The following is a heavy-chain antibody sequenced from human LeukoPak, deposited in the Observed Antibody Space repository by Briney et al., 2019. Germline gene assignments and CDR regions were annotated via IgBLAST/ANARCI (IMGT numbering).Heavy chain of an antibody. CDR2: ISGSGGST. CDR3: ARDKGQVRYGFDP. CDR1: GFTFSSYG. J-gene: IGHJ5*02. V-gene: IGHV3-23*01. Sequence: GGTLRLSCAASGFTFSSYGMSWVRQAPGKGLEWVSAISGSGGSTYYADSVKGRFTISRDNSKNTLYLQMNSLRAEDTAVYYCARDKGQVRYGFDPWGQGTLVTVSS. D-gene: IGHD1-14*01.